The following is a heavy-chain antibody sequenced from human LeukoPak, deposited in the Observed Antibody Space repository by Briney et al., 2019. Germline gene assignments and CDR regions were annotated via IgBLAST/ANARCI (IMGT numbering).Heavy chain of an antibody. V-gene: IGHV3-7*01. Sequence: GGSLRLSCAASGFTFSNAWMSWVRQAPGKGLEWVANIKQDGSEKYYVDSVKGRFTISRDNAKNSLYLQMNSLRAEDTAVYYCARSRYSSSSGLGYYYYYMDVWGKGTTVTVSS. J-gene: IGHJ6*03. D-gene: IGHD6-6*01. CDR2: IKQDGSEK. CDR1: GFTFSNAW. CDR3: ARSRYSSSSGLGYYYYYMDV.